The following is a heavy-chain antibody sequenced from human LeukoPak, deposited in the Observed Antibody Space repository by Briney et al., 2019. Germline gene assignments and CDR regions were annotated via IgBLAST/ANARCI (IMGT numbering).Heavy chain of an antibody. V-gene: IGHV4-34*01. Sequence: SETLSLTCAVYGGSFSGYYWSWIRQPPGKGLEWIGEINHSGSTNYNPSLKSRVTISVDTSKNQFSLKLSSVTAADTAVYYCARGGITIFGVVIIPPFDYWGRGTLVTVSS. CDR1: GGSFSGYY. CDR3: ARGGITIFGVVIIPPFDY. CDR2: INHSGST. D-gene: IGHD3-3*01. J-gene: IGHJ4*02.